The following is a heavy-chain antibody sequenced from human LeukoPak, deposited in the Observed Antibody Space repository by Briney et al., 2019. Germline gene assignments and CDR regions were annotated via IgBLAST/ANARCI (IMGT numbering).Heavy chain of an antibody. J-gene: IGHJ4*02. CDR3: ARERVAGDC. D-gene: IGHD5/OR15-5a*01. CDR2: ISGSGGST. CDR1: GFTFSNYA. V-gene: IGHV3-23*01. Sequence: GGSLRLSCAASGFTFSNYAMSWVRQAPGKGLEWVSAISGSGGSTDYADSVKGRFTISRDNAKNSLYLQMNSLRAEDTAVYYCARERVAGDCWGQGTLVTVSS.